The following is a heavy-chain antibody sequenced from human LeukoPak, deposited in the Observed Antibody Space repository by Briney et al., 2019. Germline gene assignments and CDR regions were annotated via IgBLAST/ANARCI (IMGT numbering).Heavy chain of an antibody. V-gene: IGHV3-9*01. CDR2: ISWNSGSI. D-gene: IGHD7-27*01. Sequence: GGSLRLSCAASGFTFDDYAMHWVRQAPGKGLEWVSGISWNSGSIGYADSVKGRFTISRDNAKNSLYLQMNSLRAEDTALYYCAKPGDLGSIDYWGQGTLVTVSS. CDR1: GFTFDDYA. CDR3: AKPGDLGSIDY. J-gene: IGHJ4*02.